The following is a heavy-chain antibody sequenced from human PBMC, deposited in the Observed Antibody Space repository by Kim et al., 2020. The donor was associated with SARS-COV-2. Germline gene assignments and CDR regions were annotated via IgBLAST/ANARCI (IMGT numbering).Heavy chain of an antibody. CDR1: GYTFTSYY. D-gene: IGHD3-22*01. CDR2: INPSGGST. CDR3: ARDLYYYDSSGYHFGDYYYYYGMDV. Sequence: ASVKVSCKASGYTFTSYYMHWVRQAPGQGLEWMGIINPSGGSTSYAQKFQGRVTMTRDTSTSTVYMELSSLRSEDTAVYYCARDLYYYDSSGYHFGDYYYYYGMDVWGQGTTVTVSS. J-gene: IGHJ6*02. V-gene: IGHV1-46*01.